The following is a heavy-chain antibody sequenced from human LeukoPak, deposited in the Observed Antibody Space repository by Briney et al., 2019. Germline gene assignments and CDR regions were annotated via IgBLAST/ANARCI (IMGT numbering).Heavy chain of an antibody. CDR1: GFTFSSYA. D-gene: IGHD3-10*01. Sequence: GGSLRLSCAASGFTFSSYAMHWVRQAPGKGLEWVALISYDGSNKYYADSVKGRFTISRDNSKNTLYLQMNSLRAEDTAVYYCARGIDIRGFFDYWGQGTLVTVSS. CDR2: ISYDGSNK. CDR3: ARGIDIRGFFDY. V-gene: IGHV3-30-3*01. J-gene: IGHJ4*02.